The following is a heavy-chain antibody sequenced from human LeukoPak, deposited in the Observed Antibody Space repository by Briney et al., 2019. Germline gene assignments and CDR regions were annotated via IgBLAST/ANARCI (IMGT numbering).Heavy chain of an antibody. CDR2: ISGSGGST. V-gene: IGHV3-23*01. Sequence: GGSLRLSCAASGFTFSSYAMSWVRQAPGKGLEWVSAISGSGGSTYYADSVKGRFTISRDNAKKSLYVQMHSLRAEDTAVYYCVLGEYHAPFDYWGQGTPVTVSS. CDR3: VLGEYHAPFDY. J-gene: IGHJ4*02. CDR1: GFTFSSYA. D-gene: IGHD3-16*01.